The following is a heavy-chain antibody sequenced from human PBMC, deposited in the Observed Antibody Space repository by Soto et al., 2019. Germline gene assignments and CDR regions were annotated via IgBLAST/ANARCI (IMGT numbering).Heavy chain of an antibody. CDR3: AREIGSNYDGMDV. CDR2: VWYDGSSK. CDR1: GFTFSNFG. V-gene: IGHV3-33*01. Sequence: GGSLRLSCEASGFTFSNFGMNWVRQAPGKGLEWVARVWYDGSSKYYVDSVKGRFTISRDNSKETVYLQMNSLRAEDTGVYYCAREIGSNYDGMDVWGQGTTVTVSS. J-gene: IGHJ6*02. D-gene: IGHD4-4*01.